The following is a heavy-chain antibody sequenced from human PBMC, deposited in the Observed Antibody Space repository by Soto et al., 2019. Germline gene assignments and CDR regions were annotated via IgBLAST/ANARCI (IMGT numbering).Heavy chain of an antibody. CDR3: AREIGSNYDGMDV. CDR2: VWYDGSSK. CDR1: GFTFSNFG. V-gene: IGHV3-33*01. Sequence: GGSLRLSCEASGFTFSNFGMNWVRQAPGKGLEWVARVWYDGSSKYYVDSVKGRFTISRDNSKETVYLQMNSLRAEDTGVYYCAREIGSNYDGMDVWGQGTTVTVSS. J-gene: IGHJ6*02. D-gene: IGHD4-4*01.